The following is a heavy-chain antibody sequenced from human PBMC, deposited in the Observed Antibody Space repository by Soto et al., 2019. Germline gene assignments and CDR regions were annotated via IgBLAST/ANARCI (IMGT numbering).Heavy chain of an antibody. J-gene: IGHJ4*02. Sequence: PSETLSLTCTVSGGSFTNYYWSWIRQPPGRGLEWIGYIYNTGSTNYNPSLKSRVTISVDTSKNQFSLKLSSVTAADTAVYYFASRNYYGSGSYHYYFDYWGQGTQVTVSS. CDR2: IYNTGST. D-gene: IGHD3-10*01. CDR1: GGSFTNYY. CDR3: ASRNYYGSGSYHYYFDY. V-gene: IGHV4-59*08.